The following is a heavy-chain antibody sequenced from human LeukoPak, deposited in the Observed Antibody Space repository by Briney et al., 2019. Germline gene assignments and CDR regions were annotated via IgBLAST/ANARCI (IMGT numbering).Heavy chain of an antibody. CDR2: IWYNGSNK. CDR1: GFTFSSFA. CDR3: SRGGYGDYNNWFDP. D-gene: IGHD4-17*01. Sequence: GGSLRLSCTASGFTFSSFAMHWVRQAPGKGLEWVADIWYNGSNKYYAESVKGRFTISRDNSRNTLYLQMNSLRAEDTAVYYCSRGGYGDYNNWFDPWGQGTLVIVSS. V-gene: IGHV3-33*01. J-gene: IGHJ5*02.